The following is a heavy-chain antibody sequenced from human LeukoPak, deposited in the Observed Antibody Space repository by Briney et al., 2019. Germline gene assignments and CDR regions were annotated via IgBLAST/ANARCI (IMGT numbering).Heavy chain of an antibody. CDR2: IWYDGSKK. V-gene: IGHV3-33*01. CDR1: GFTFSSYG. D-gene: IGHD6-13*01. J-gene: IGHJ4*02. Sequence: PGRSLRLSCAASGFTFSSYGMHWVRQAPGKGLEWVAGIWYDGSKKYYADSVKGRFTISRDNFKNPLYLQMTSLSAEATAVYYCARAGGEQQLVDFDYWGQGTLVTVSS. CDR3: ARAGGEQQLVDFDY.